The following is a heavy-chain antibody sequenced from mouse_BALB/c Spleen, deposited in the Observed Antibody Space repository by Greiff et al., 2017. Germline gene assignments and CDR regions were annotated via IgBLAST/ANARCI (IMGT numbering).Heavy chain of an antibody. V-gene: IGHV3-6*02. D-gene: IGHD3-1*01. CDR2: ISYDGSN. CDR3: AREGLGFAY. CDR1: GYSITSGYY. J-gene: IGHJ3*01. Sequence: DVKLVESGPGLVKPSQSLSLTCSVTGYSITSGYYWNWIRQFPGNKLEWMGYISYDGSNNYNPSLKNRISITRDTSKNQFFLKLNSVTTEDTATYYCAREGLGFAYWGQGTLVTVSA.